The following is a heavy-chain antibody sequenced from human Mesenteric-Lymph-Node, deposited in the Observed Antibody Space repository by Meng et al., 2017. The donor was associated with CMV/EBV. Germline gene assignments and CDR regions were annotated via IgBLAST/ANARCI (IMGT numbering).Heavy chain of an antibody. D-gene: IGHD3-3*01. V-gene: IGHV4-39*07. Sequence: SETLSLTCSVSGGSISSSGYYWGWIRQPPGKGLEWIGSVYRSGRTYYNPSLKSRVTISVDTSTNQFFLNLTSVTATDTAVYYCAREMNDYWSGYHPFDYWGQGTLVTVSS. J-gene: IGHJ4*02. CDR3: AREMNDYWSGYHPFDY. CDR2: VYRSGRT. CDR1: GGSISSSGYY.